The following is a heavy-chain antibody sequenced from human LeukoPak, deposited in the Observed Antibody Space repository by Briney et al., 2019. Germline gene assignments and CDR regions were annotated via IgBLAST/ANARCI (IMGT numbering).Heavy chain of an antibody. J-gene: IGHJ5*02. V-gene: IGHV4-59*01. CDR2: IHYTGSS. Sequence: SETLSLTCTVSGGSISSYYWSWIRQSPGKGLECIGYIHYTGSSNYNPSLKSRVTISVETSKNQFSLKLKSVTAADTAVYYCARGGYYGSGNDFRFDPWGQGTLVTVSS. D-gene: IGHD3-10*01. CDR3: ARGGYYGSGNDFRFDP. CDR1: GGSISSYY.